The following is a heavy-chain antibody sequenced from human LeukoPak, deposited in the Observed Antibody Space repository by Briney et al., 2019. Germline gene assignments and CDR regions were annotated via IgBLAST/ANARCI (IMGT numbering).Heavy chain of an antibody. CDR1: GYSFNSHW. V-gene: IGHV5-51*01. D-gene: IGHD6-19*01. J-gene: IGHJ5*02. CDR2: IYPGDSDT. Sequence: GESLKISCKGSGYSFNSHWIGWVRQMPGKGLEWMGIIYPGDSDTRYSPSFQGQVTISADKSISTAYLQWSSLKASDTAMYYCARRREGIAVAGTMDWFDPWGQGTLVTVSS. CDR3: ARRREGIAVAGTMDWFDP.